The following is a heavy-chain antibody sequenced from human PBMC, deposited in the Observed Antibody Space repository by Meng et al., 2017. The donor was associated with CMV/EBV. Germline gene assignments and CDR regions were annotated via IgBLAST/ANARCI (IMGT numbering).Heavy chain of an antibody. J-gene: IGHJ4*02. CDR2: INAGGGRA. CDR3: DASDY. Sequence: PGGSLRLYCAASGFSFSNFAMSWARQAPGKGLEWVSTINAGGGRAYYADSVKGRFTISRDNSKNALFLEMNNLRVEDTAVYYCDASDYWGQGTLVTVSS. V-gene: IGHV3-23*01. CDR1: GFSFSNFA.